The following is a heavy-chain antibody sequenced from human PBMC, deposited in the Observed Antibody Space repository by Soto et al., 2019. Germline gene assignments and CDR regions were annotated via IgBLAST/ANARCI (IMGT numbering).Heavy chain of an antibody. CDR1: GGTFSSYA. Sequence: GASVKVSCKASGGTFSSYAISWVRQAPGQGLEWMGGIIPIFGTANYAQKFQGRVTITADESISTAYMELSSLRSEDTAVYYCARGGGISSWYNWFDPWGQGTLVTVSS. CDR2: IIPIFGTA. V-gene: IGHV1-69*13. D-gene: IGHD6-13*01. CDR3: ARGGGISSWYNWFDP. J-gene: IGHJ5*02.